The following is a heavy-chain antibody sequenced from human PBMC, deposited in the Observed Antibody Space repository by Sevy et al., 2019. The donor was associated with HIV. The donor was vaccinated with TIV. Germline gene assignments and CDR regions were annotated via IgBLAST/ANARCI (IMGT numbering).Heavy chain of an antibody. V-gene: IGHV3-21*01. CDR3: ARVSGIYYHYYMDV. CDR2: ISSSSSYI. CDR1: GFTFSSYS. J-gene: IGHJ6*03. D-gene: IGHD3-10*01. Sequence: GGSLRLSCAASGFTFSSYSMNWVRQAPGKGLEWVSSISSSSSYIYYADSVKGRFTISRDNAKNSLYLQMNSLRAEDTAVYYCARVSGIYYHYYMDVWGKGTTVTVSS.